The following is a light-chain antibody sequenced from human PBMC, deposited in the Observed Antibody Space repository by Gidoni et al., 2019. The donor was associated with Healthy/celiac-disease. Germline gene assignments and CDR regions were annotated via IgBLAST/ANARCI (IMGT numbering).Light chain of an antibody. J-gene: IGKJ3*01. CDR2: GAS. CDR1: QSVSSSY. Sequence: EIVFKQSPGTLSSSPGERATLSCRASQSVSSSYLAWYQQKPGQAPRLLIYGASSRATGIPDRFSGSGSGTDFTLTISRLEPEDFAVYYCQQYGSSPRTFGPXTKVDIK. V-gene: IGKV3-20*01. CDR3: QQYGSSPRT.